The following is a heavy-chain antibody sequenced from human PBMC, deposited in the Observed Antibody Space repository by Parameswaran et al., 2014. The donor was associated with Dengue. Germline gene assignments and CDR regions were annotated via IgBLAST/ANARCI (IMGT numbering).Heavy chain of an antibody. D-gene: IGHD6-13*01. CDR3: ARGHPIAAAGFNWFDP. CDR2: IYYSGST. Sequence: WIRQPPGKGLEWIGYIYYSGSTYYNPSLKSRVTISVDTSKNQFSLKLSSVTAADTAVYYCARGHPIAAAGFNWFDPWGQGTLVTVSS. V-gene: IGHV4-31*02. J-gene: IGHJ5*02.